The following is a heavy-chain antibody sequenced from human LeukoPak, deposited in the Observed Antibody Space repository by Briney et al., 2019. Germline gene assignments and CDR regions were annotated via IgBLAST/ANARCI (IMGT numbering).Heavy chain of an antibody. Sequence: PSETLSLTCAIYGGSFSGYYWSWIRQPPGKGLEWIGEIFHSGNTNYNPSLKSRVTISVDTSKNQFSLKLNSVTAADTAVYYCRTARYYFDYWGQGALVTDSS. V-gene: IGHV4-34*12. CDR2: IFHSGNT. CDR3: RTARYYFDY. D-gene: IGHD6-6*01. J-gene: IGHJ4*02. CDR1: GGSFSGYY.